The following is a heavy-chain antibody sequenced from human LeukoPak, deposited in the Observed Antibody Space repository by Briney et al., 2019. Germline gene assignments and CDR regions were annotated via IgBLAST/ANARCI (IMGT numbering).Heavy chain of an antibody. Sequence: SVTVSCTSSGFTFTISAVQWVRQARGQRLEWIGWIVVSSGNTNYAQKFQERVTITRDMSTSTAYMELSSLSSEDPAVYYCAALYYYDSSGSFDYWGQGTLVTVSS. CDR2: IVVSSGNT. CDR3: AALYYYDSSGSFDY. V-gene: IGHV1-58*01. D-gene: IGHD3-22*01. J-gene: IGHJ4*02. CDR1: GFTFTISA.